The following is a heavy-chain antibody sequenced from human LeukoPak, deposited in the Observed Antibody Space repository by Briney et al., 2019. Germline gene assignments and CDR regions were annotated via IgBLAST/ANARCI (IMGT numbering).Heavy chain of an antibody. CDR2: ISAYNGNA. CDR1: GYTLTSYG. D-gene: IGHD3-3*01. V-gene: IGHV1-18*01. CDR3: ARGNSPVLRFLEWLPHQDWFDP. J-gene: IGHJ5*02. Sequence: GASVKVSCKASGYTLTSYGISWVRQAPGQGLEWMGWISAYNGNANYAQKLQGRVTMTTDTSTSTDYMELRSLRSDDTAVYYCARGNSPVLRFLEWLPHQDWFDPWGQGTLVTVSS.